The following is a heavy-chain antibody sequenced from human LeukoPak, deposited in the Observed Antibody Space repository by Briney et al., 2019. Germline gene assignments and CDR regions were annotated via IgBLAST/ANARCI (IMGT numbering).Heavy chain of an antibody. D-gene: IGHD6-6*01. J-gene: IGHJ4*02. CDR1: GGSFSGYY. V-gene: IGHV4-34*01. Sequence: SETLSLTCAVYGGSFSGYYWSWIRQPPGKGLEWIGEINHSGSTNYNPSLKSRVTISVDTSKNQFSLKLSSVTAADTAVYYCARGGVPKSKASYSSSPRRLDYWGQGTLVTVSS. CDR3: ARGGVPKSKASYSSSPRRLDY. CDR2: INHSGST.